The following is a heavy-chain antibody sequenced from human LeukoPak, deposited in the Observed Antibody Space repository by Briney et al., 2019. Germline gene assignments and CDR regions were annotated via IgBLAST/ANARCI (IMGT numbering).Heavy chain of an antibody. Sequence: PGGSLRLSCAASGFTFSSYSMNWVRQAPGKGLEGVSSISSSSSSIYYADSVKGRFTISRDNAKNSLYLQMNSLRAEDTAVYYCASGSQGELLLGDYWGQGTLVTVSS. V-gene: IGHV3-21*01. J-gene: IGHJ4*02. CDR3: ASGSQGELLLGDY. D-gene: IGHD3-10*01. CDR1: GFTFSSYS. CDR2: ISSSSSSI.